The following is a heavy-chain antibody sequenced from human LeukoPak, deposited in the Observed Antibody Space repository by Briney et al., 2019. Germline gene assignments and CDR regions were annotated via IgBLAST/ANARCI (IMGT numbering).Heavy chain of an antibody. CDR2: ITASGTAM. CDR1: GFTFSSYS. J-gene: IGHJ4*02. D-gene: IGHD1-26*01. CDR3: ASSGSYRFDY. V-gene: IGHV3-48*02. Sequence: GGSLRLSCAASGFTFSSYSMNWVRQAPGKGLEWVSHITASGTAMFYADSVKGRFTISRGNAKNSLYLQMNSLRDEDTAVYYCASSGSYRFDYWGQGTLVTVSS.